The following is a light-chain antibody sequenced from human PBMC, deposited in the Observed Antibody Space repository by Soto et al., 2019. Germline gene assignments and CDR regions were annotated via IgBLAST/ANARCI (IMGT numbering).Light chain of an antibody. V-gene: IGKV1-5*01. CDR1: QSISTW. CDR2: EAS. Sequence: DIQLTQSPSTLSTSVGGRVTITCRASQSISTWLAWHQQKPGKAHNLLIYEASTLDNGVSPTLSGSGSGTQFTLPTSSLQPDDIATYYCQKYNLYSGTFAQGTKVDIK. J-gene: IGKJ1*01. CDR3: QKYNLYSGT.